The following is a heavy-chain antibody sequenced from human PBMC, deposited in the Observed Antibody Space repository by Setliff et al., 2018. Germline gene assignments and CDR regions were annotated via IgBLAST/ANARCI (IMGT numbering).Heavy chain of an antibody. V-gene: IGHV1-69*06. CDR3: ARAPAYVGNLMVVVTTEGYYFDS. D-gene: IGHD3-22*01. Sequence: GASVKVSCKASGDTFSRYAISRVRQAPGQGLEWMGTIIPIFNTPNNAQKFQGRVTITAEKSTSTVSMELSSLRSEDTAVYFCARAPAYVGNLMVVVTTEGYYFDSWGQGTLVTVSS. J-gene: IGHJ4*02. CDR1: GDTFSRYA. CDR2: IIPIFNTP.